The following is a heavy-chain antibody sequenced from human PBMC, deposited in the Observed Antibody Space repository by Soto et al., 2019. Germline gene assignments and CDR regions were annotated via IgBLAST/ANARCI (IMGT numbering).Heavy chain of an antibody. CDR2: ISGSGGST. D-gene: IGHD2-15*01. Sequence: PGGSLRLSCAASGFTFSSYAMSWVRQAPGKGLEWVSAISGSGGSTYYADSVKGRFTISRDNSTSTAYMELRSLRSDDTAVYYCARDDIVVVVGRFDYWGQGTLVTVSS. V-gene: IGHV3-23*01. CDR3: ARDDIVVVVGRFDY. J-gene: IGHJ4*02. CDR1: GFTFSSYA.